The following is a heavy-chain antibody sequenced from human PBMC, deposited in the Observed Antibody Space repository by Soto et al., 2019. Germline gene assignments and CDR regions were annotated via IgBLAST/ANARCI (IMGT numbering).Heavy chain of an antibody. CDR1: GGSISSYY. CDR2: IYYSGST. V-gene: IGHV4-59*08. J-gene: IGHJ2*01. Sequence: QVQLQESGPGLVKPSETLSLTCTVSGGSISSYYWSWIRQPPGKGLEWIGYIYYSGSTNYNPSLKRQVTISVDTSKNQFSLKLSSVTAADTAVYYGARFNWYFDLWGRGTLVTVSS. CDR3: ARFNWYFDL.